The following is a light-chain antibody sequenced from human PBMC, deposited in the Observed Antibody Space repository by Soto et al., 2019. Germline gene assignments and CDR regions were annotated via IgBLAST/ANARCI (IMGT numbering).Light chain of an antibody. J-gene: IGLJ2*01. CDR1: SSNIGAGYD. CDR3: QSYDSILTVV. Sequence: QSVLTQPPSVSGAPGQRVTISCTGSSSNIGAGYDVHWYQQVPGTAPKLLIYGNINRPSGVPDRFSGSKSGTSASLAITGLQADDEADYYCQSYDSILTVVFGGGTKVTVL. CDR2: GNI. V-gene: IGLV1-40*01.